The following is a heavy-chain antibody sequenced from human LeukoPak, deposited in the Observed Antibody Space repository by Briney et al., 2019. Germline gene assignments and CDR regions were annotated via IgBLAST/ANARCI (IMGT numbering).Heavy chain of an antibody. Sequence: AGGSLRLSCAASGFTFSSYGMHWVRQAPGKGLEWVAVISYDGSNKYYADSVKGRFTISRDNSKNTLYLQMNSLRLEDTAGYYCAKGAGYSSNWNFDYWGQGTLVTVSS. CDR1: GFTFSSYG. J-gene: IGHJ4*02. CDR2: ISYDGSNK. D-gene: IGHD6-13*01. V-gene: IGHV3-30*18. CDR3: AKGAGYSSNWNFDY.